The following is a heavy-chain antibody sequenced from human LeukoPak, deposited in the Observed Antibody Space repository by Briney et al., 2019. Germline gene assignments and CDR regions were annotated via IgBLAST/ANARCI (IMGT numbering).Heavy chain of an antibody. J-gene: IGHJ3*02. CDR3: ARSPHYVWGSDAFDI. D-gene: IGHD3-16*01. CDR2: IWYDGSNK. CDR1: GFTFSSYG. Sequence: GGSLRLPCAASGFTFSSYGMHWVRQAPGKGLEWVAVIWYDGSNKYYADSVKGRLTISRDNSKNTLYLQMNSLRAEDTAVYYCARSPHYVWGSDAFDIWGQGTMVTVSS. V-gene: IGHV3-33*01.